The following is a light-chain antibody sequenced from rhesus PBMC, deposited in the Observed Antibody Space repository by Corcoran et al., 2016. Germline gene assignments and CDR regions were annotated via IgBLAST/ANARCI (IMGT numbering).Light chain of an antibody. V-gene: IGKV1-74*01. J-gene: IGKJ4*01. Sequence: DIQMTQSPSSLSASVGDRVTITCRASENVNNYLHWYQQKPGKAPKLLIDKASTLKSGVPSRCNGSGSGTDFTLNISSLQPEDFATYYCQHSYGTPPTFGGGTKVELK. CDR2: KAS. CDR1: ENVNNY. CDR3: QHSYGTPPT.